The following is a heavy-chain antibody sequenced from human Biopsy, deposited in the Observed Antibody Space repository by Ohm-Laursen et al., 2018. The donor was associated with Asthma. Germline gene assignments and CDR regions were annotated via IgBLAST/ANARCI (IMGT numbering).Heavy chain of an antibody. J-gene: IGHJ6*02. D-gene: IGHD3-16*01. CDR3: ARVDAIMISGDFYFYSGFDL. CDR1: GGTFRTYA. V-gene: IGHV1-69*13. Sequence: GASVKVSCKASGGTFRTYAFNWVRQAPGQGLEWMGGIIPMYGVPKVAQEFQGRVTITADESTSTAYMEMSILRSEDTAVYYCARVDAIMISGDFYFYSGFDLWGQGTTVRVSS. CDR2: IIPMYGVP.